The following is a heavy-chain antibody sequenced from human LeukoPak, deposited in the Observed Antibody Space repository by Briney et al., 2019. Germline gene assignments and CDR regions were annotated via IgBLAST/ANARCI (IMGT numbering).Heavy chain of an antibody. D-gene: IGHD1-26*01. CDR1: GGTFSSYT. CDR2: IIPIFGTA. CDR3: AKVQLGAPHMDYYYYFGMDV. Sequence: SVKVSCTASGGTFSSYTISWVRQAPGQGLEWMGGIIPIFGTANYAQEFQGRVTITADEPTSTAYMELSSLGSEDTAVYYCAKVQLGAPHMDYYYYFGMDVWGQGTTVTVSS. J-gene: IGHJ6*02. V-gene: IGHV1-69*13.